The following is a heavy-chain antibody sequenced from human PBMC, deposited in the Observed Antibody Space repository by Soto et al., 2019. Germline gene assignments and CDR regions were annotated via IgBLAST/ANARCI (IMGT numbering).Heavy chain of an antibody. Sequence: QVQLQQRGAGLLKPSETLSLTCAVYGGSFSGYYWSWIRQPPGKGLEWIGEINHSGSTNYNPSLKSRVTISVDTSKNQFSLKLSSVTAADTAVYYCARGLKVTTFGYWGQGTLVTVSS. D-gene: IGHD4-17*01. J-gene: IGHJ4*02. CDR2: INHSGST. CDR3: ARGLKVTTFGY. CDR1: GGSFSGYY. V-gene: IGHV4-34*01.